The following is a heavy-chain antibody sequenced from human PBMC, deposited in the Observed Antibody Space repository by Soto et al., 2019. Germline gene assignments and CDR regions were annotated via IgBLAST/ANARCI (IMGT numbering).Heavy chain of an antibody. D-gene: IGHD2-2*03. J-gene: IGHJ6*02. Sequence: EVQVVESGGGLVQPGGSLRLSCAASGFTFSRYGMNWVRQAPGKGLAWVAYISSSSSTIYYADSVKGRFTISRDNAKNSLYLQMNSLRDEDTAVYYCARDGYCVSTTCYFLPDVWGQGTTVTVSS. CDR2: ISSSSSTI. CDR3: ARDGYCVSTTCYFLPDV. V-gene: IGHV3-48*02. CDR1: GFTFSRYG.